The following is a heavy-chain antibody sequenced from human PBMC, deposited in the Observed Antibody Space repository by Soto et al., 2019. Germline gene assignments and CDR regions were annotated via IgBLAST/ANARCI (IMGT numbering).Heavy chain of an antibody. V-gene: IGHV3-23*01. CDR1: GFTFSNYA. D-gene: IGHD6-6*01. Sequence: GGSLRLSCAASGFTFSNYAMSWVRQAPGKGLEWVSALSGSGGGTYYADSVKGRFTISRDNSKNTLYLQMDSLRAEDTAIYYCAKVQAVRSSIYYYYYYGMDVWGQGTTVTVSS. CDR3: AKVQAVRSSIYYYYYYGMDV. J-gene: IGHJ6*02. CDR2: LSGSGGGT.